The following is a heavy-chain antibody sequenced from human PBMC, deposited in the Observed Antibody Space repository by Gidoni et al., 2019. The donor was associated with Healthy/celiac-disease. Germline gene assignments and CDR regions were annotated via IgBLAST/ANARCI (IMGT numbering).Heavy chain of an antibody. V-gene: IGHV3-48*03. CDR3: ARASRGYYDSSGYYYGDAFDI. D-gene: IGHD3-22*01. CDR1: GFTFSSYE. J-gene: IGHJ3*02. Sequence: EVQLVESGGGLVQPGGSLRLSCAASGFTFSSYEMNWVRQAPGKGLEWVSYISSSGSTIYYADSVKGRFTISRDNAKNSLYLQMNSLRAEDTAVYYCARASRGYYDSSGYYYGDAFDIWGQGTMVTVSS. CDR2: ISSSGSTI.